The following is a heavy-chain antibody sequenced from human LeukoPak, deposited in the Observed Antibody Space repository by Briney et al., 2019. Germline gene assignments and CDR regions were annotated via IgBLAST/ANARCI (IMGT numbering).Heavy chain of an antibody. D-gene: IGHD6-6*01. V-gene: IGHV3-21*01. J-gene: IGHJ4*02. CDR3: ARETYSSSPNFDY. CDR1: GFTFSSYS. Sequence: GGSLRLSCAASGFTFSSYSMNWVRQAPGKGLGWVSSISSSSSYIYYADSVKGRFTISRNNAKNSLYLQMNSLRAEDTAVYYCARETYSSSPNFDYWGQGTLVTVSS. CDR2: ISSSSSYI.